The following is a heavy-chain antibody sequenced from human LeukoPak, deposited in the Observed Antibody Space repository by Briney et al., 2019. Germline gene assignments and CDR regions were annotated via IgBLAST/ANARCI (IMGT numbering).Heavy chain of an antibody. J-gene: IGHJ4*02. CDR1: GFSFSSYW. CDR3: TRDKRLVGATGTFDF. D-gene: IGHD1-26*01. Sequence: PGGSLRLSCAASGFSFSSYWMTWVRQAPGKGLEWVANIKQDGSEKHYVDSVKGRFTISRDNAKNSLYLQMNSLRAEDTAVYYCTRDKRLVGATGTFDFWGQGTLVTVSS. V-gene: IGHV3-7*01. CDR2: IKQDGSEK.